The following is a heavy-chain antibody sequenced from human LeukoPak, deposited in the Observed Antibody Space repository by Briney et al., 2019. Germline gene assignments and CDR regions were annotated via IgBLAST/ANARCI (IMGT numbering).Heavy chain of an antibody. CDR1: GFTFHNFA. J-gene: IGHJ4*02. CDR2: ISNDERNK. V-gene: IGHV3-30*04. D-gene: IGHD5-24*01. Sequence: GGSLRLSCAASGFTFHNFAMHWVRQAPGKGLEWVAVISNDERNKYYAESVKGRFTISRDNSKNTVYLQMNSLRTEDTAVYYCARPSPPGDGYNPCDYWGPGALVTVSS. CDR3: ARPSPPGDGYNPCDY.